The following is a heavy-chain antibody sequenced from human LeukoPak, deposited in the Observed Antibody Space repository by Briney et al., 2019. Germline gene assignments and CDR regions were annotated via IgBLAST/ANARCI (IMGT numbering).Heavy chain of an antibody. V-gene: IGHV4-34*01. D-gene: IGHD2-15*01. CDR3: ARVRMVAATYHSSHGIDV. Sequence: PSETLSLTCAVYGGSFSGYYWSWIRQPPGKGLEWIGGINHSGSTNYHPSLKSRVTISVDTSKNQFSLKLSSVTGGDPAVYYCARVRMVAATYHSSHGIDVWGQRATVTVS. CDR1: GGSFSGYY. CDR2: INHSGST. J-gene: IGHJ6*02.